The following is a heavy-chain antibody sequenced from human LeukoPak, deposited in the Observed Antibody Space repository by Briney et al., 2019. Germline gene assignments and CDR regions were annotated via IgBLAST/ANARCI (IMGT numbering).Heavy chain of an antibody. J-gene: IGHJ6*03. CDR1: GFTFSSYA. D-gene: IGHD5-12*01. Sequence: GGSLRLSXAASGFTFSSYAMSWVRQAPGKGLEWVSAISGSGGSTYYADSVKGRFTISRDNSKNTLYLQMNSLRAEDTAVYYCAKLGGATISYYYYYMDVWGKGTTVTVSS. CDR2: ISGSGGST. CDR3: AKLGGATISYYYYYMDV. V-gene: IGHV3-23*01.